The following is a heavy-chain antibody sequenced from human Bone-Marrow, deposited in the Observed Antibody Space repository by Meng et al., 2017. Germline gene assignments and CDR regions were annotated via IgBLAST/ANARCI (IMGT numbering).Heavy chain of an antibody. D-gene: IGHD2-2*01. Sequence: ASVKVSCKASGYTFTNYGINWVRQATGQGPEWMGWINANSGETHYAQKFQDRVTITTDTSTNTASMELSSLRSDDTAIYYCARDFFSTGWNIDYWGQGTLVNVSS. CDR1: GYTFTNYG. J-gene: IGHJ4*02. V-gene: IGHV1-18*01. CDR3: ARDFFSTGWNIDY. CDR2: INANSGET.